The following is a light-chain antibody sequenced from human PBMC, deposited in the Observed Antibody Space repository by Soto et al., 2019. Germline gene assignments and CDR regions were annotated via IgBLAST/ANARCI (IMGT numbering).Light chain of an antibody. CDR2: GSS. J-gene: IGKJ4*01. Sequence: EIVLTQSPGTLSLSPGERATLSCRASQNIRSNYVAWYQQKPGQAPRLLIFGSSNTATGIPDRFTASGSGMGFTLTISRLEPEDFATYFCQQYGYEPLTFGGGTKVEV. V-gene: IGKV3-20*01. CDR3: QQYGYEPLT. CDR1: QNIRSNY.